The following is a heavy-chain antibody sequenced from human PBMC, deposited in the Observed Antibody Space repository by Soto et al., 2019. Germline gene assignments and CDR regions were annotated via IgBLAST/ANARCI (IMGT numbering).Heavy chain of an antibody. Sequence: VKVSFKPSGGTFGSYAISWVRQAPGQGLEWMGGIIPFFGSPNYAQKFQGRVTITADESTSTAYMELTSLRSEDTAVYYCARYCSSTTCRKYHYYGMDVWGQGTTVTVSS. CDR2: IIPFFGSP. J-gene: IGHJ6*02. CDR1: GGTFGSYA. V-gene: IGHV1-69*13. D-gene: IGHD2-2*01. CDR3: ARYCSSTTCRKYHYYGMDV.